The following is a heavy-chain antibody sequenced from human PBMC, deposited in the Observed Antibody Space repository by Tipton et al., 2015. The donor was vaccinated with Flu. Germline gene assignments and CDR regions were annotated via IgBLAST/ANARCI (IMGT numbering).Heavy chain of an antibody. J-gene: IGHJ4*02. D-gene: IGHD3-3*01. CDR1: GYTFTSYG. Sequence: QSGAEVKKPGASVKVSCKASGYTFTSYGISWVRQAPGQGLEGMGWISAYNGNTNYAQKLQGRVTMTTDTSTSTAYMELRSLRSDDTAVYYCARDQAWGDFWTHFDYWGQGTLVTVSS. CDR2: ISAYNGNT. V-gene: IGHV1-18*04. CDR3: ARDQAWGDFWTHFDY.